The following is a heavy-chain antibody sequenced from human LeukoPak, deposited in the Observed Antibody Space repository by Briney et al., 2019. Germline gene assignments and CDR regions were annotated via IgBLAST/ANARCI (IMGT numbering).Heavy chain of an antibody. CDR2: IYYSGST. CDR3: ARHSEYYSGSGSASGYFDF. D-gene: IGHD3-10*01. CDR1: GGSISSSTYY. Sequence: SETLSLTRTVSGGSISSSTYYWGWIRQPPGKGLEWIGTIYYSGSTYYNPSLKSRVTMSVDTSKNQFSLKLSIVTAADTAVYYCARHSEYYSGSGSASGYFDFWGQGTLVTVSS. V-gene: IGHV4-39*01. J-gene: IGHJ4*02.